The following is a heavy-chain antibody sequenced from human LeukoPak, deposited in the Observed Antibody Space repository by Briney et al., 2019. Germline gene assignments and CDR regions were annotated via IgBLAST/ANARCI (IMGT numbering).Heavy chain of an antibody. D-gene: IGHD3-3*01. CDR3: ARATDRSYDDFWSGYFSSFDY. CDR2: MSSDGANI. Sequence: GGPLRLSCDASGFIFSESAMHWVRQAPGKGLEWVAVMSSDGANIYYAASVTGRFTISRENGADTLYLQMKSLTADDTALYYCARATDRSYDDFWSGYFSSFDYWGQGTLVTVSS. V-gene: IGHV3-30-3*01. CDR1: GFIFSESA. J-gene: IGHJ4*02.